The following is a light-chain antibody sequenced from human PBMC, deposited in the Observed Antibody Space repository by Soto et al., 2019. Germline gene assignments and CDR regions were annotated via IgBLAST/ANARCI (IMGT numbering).Light chain of an antibody. CDR3: SSYAGRNSA. Sequence: QSVLTQPPSASGSPGQSVTISCTGTSSDVGGYNYVSWYQQHPGKAPKLMIYEVSKRPSGVPDRFSGSKSGNTASLTVSGLQAEDEADYYCSSYAGRNSAFGTGTKVTVL. J-gene: IGLJ1*01. V-gene: IGLV2-8*01. CDR1: SSDVGGYNY. CDR2: EVS.